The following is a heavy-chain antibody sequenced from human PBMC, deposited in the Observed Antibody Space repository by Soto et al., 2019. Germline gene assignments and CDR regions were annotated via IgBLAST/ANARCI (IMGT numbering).Heavy chain of an antibody. CDR3: AREPINPNIVVVPAAIGGGPKTDYYYYGMDV. CDR2: IIPIFGTA. J-gene: IGHJ6*02. CDR1: GGTFSSYA. Sequence: SVKVSCKASGGTFSSYAISWVRQAPGQGLEWMGGIIPIFGTANYAQKFQGRVTITADESTSTAYMELSSLRSEDTAVYYCAREPINPNIVVVPAAIGGGPKTDYYYYGMDVWGQGTTVTVSS. V-gene: IGHV1-69*13. D-gene: IGHD2-2*02.